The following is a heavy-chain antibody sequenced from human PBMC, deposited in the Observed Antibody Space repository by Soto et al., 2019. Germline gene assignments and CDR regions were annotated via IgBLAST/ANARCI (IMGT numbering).Heavy chain of an antibody. J-gene: IGHJ1*01. CDR2: TYYRSKWYY. CDR1: GDSVTGNTAG. Sequence: PSQTLSLTCVISGDSVTGNTAGWNWIRQSPSRGLEWLGRTYYRSKWYYDYAGSVKGRMTINPDTSRNQFSLQLNSVSPEDTAVYYCARDPYYYDRSGYFSGHFHHWAQRTQVTVSS. CDR3: ARDPYYYDRSGYFSGHFHH. V-gene: IGHV6-1*01. D-gene: IGHD3-22*01.